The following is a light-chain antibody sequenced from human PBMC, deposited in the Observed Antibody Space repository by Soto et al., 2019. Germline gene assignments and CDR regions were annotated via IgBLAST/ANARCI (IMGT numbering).Light chain of an antibody. Sequence: SPATLSLSPGERATLSCRASQSLSSSYLAWYQQKPGQAPRLLIYGASARATGIPDRFSGSGSGTDFTLTISRLESEDFAVYYCQQYGSSPRTFGQGRKVDIK. J-gene: IGKJ1*01. CDR2: GAS. V-gene: IGKV3-20*01. CDR1: QSLSSSY. CDR3: QQYGSSPRT.